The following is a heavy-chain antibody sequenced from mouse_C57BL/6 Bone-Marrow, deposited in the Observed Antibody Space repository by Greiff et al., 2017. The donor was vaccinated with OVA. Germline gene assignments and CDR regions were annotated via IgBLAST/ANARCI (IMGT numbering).Heavy chain of an antibody. Sequence: EVQLVESGGDLVKPGGSLKLSCAASGFTFSSYGMSWVRQTPDKRLEWVATISSGGSYTYYPDSVKGRFTISRDDAKNTLYLQMSSLKSEDTAMYYCARDDYGRTRGAMDYWGQGTSVTVSS. CDR1: GFTFSSYG. CDR2: ISSGGSYT. V-gene: IGHV5-6*01. CDR3: ARDDYGRTRGAMDY. J-gene: IGHJ4*01. D-gene: IGHD1-2*01.